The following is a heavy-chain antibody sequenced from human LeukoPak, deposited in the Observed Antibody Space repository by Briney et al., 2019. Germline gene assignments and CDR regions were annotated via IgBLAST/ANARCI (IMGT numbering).Heavy chain of an antibody. J-gene: IGHJ4*02. CDR2: VRYDGGDK. V-gene: IGHV3-30*02. CDR3: ARALSSAGGSYYFDS. CDR1: GFPLSHHG. Sequence: GGSLRLSCIASGFPLSHHGMHWVRQPPGKGLGWVAFVRYDGGDKYYADSVKGRFTVSRDNSNNALDLQMNTLTVEDTAVYYCARALSSAGGSYYFDSWGQGTLVTVSS. D-gene: IGHD4-23*01.